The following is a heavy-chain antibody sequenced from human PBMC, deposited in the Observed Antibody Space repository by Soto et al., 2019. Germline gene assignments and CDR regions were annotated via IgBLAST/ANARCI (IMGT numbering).Heavy chain of an antibody. CDR1: GGTFSNDI. Sequence: ASVKVSFKTSGGTFSNDIFTWVRQAPGQGLEWMGRIIPLLDITNYAQKFQGRVTITADKSTSTAYMELNSLRSEDTAVYYCARDSPIGSTFSGYEAIDYWGQGTLVTVSS. CDR2: IIPLLDIT. D-gene: IGHD5-12*01. V-gene: IGHV1-69*04. J-gene: IGHJ4*02. CDR3: ARDSPIGSTFSGYEAIDY.